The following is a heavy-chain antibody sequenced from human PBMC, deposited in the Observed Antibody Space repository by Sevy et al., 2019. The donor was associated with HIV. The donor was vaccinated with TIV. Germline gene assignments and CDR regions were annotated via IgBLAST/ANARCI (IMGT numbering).Heavy chain of an antibody. J-gene: IGHJ4*02. D-gene: IGHD3-10*01. CDR3: AKWALWLREFGDYFDY. Sequence: WGSLRLSCAASGGTFSSYAMSWVRQAPGKGLELVSAISGSGGSTYYADSVKGRFTISRDNSKNTLYLQMDSLSAEDTAVYYCAKWALWLREFGDYFDYWGQGTLVTVSP. CDR2: ISGSGGST. CDR1: GGTFSSYA. V-gene: IGHV3-23*01.